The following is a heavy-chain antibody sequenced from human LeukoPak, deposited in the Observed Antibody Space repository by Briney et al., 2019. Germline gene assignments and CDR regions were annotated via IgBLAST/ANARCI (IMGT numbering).Heavy chain of an antibody. Sequence: SETLSLTCTVSGGSISSSSYYWGWIRQPPGKGLEWIGSIYYSGSTYYNPSLKSRVTISVDTSKNQFSLKLSSVTAADTAVYYCARGKYGCDCWGQGTLVTVSS. V-gene: IGHV4-39*07. J-gene: IGHJ4*02. CDR2: IYYSGST. CDR3: ARGKYGCDC. CDR1: GGSISSSSYY. D-gene: IGHD4-17*01.